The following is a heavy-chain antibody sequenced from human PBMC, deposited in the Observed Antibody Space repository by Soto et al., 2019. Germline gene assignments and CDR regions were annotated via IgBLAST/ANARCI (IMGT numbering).Heavy chain of an antibody. D-gene: IGHD3-22*01. CDR2: IYYSGST. CDR3: ARQGYYDSSGYYYPYYYGMDV. CDR1: GGSISSSSYY. J-gene: IGHJ6*02. V-gene: IGHV4-39*01. Sequence: SETLSLTCTVSGGSISSSSYYWGGIRQPPGKGLEWIGSIYYSGSTYYNPSLKSRVTISVDTSKNQFSLKLSSVTAPDTAVYYCARQGYYDSSGYYYPYYYGMDVWGQGTTVTVSS.